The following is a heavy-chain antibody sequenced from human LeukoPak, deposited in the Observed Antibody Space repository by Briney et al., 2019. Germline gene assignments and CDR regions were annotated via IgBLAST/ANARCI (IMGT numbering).Heavy chain of an antibody. D-gene: IGHD2-2*01. CDR3: ARADIVVVPAARINWFDP. CDR1: GGSISSSNYY. CDR2: IYYSGST. Sequence: SETLSLTCTVSGGSISSSNYYWGWIRQPPGKGLEWIGSIYYSGSTYYNPSLKSRVTISVDTSKNQFSLRLSSVTAADTAVYYCARADIVVVPAARINWFDPWGQGTLVTVSS. J-gene: IGHJ5*02. V-gene: IGHV4-39*07.